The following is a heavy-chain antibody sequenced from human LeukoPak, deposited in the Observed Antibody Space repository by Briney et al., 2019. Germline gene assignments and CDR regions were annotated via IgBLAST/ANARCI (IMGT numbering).Heavy chain of an antibody. CDR2: NSSSSSYN. CDR1: GFTFSSYS. D-gene: IGHD6-13*01. J-gene: IGHJ4*02. CDR3: ARLSIAAAGTSDY. V-gene: IGHV3-21*01. Sequence: GGSLRLSCAASGFTFSSYSMNWVGQAAGKGLEGVSSNSSSSSYNYYAHSLKGRFTIPRDNAKNSLYLQMNSLRAADTAVYYCARLSIAAAGTSDYWGQGTLVTVSS.